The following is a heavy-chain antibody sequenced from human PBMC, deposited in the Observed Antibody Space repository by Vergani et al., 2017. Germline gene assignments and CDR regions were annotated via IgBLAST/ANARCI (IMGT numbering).Heavy chain of an antibody. V-gene: IGHV3-15*05. CDR2: SKPKTEGGTT. J-gene: IGHJ4*02. CDR3: WDTNYANSWDF. Sequence: EVQLVESGGGLVQPGGSLRLSCEASGFSFPGYAMSWVRQAPGKGLEYIGLSKPKTEGGTTHYNAAMKGRVTISRDDSKSVLFLEMTNLAPEDTAVYYCWDTNYANSWDFWGQGCLVTVSS. D-gene: IGHD2-8*01. CDR1: GFSFPGYA.